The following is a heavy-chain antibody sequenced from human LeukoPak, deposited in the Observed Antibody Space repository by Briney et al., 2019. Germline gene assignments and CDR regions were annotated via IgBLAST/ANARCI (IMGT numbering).Heavy chain of an antibody. J-gene: IGHJ3*02. CDR1: VDSFSDYY. D-gene: IGHD5-12*01. V-gene: IGHV4-34*10. Sequence: SETLSLTCAVYVDSFSDYYWTWIRQPPGKGLEWIGEIYHGGSTNCNPSFRSRITMSVDKSKNQFSLKLSSVTAADTAIYYCARDPNIVATITLRAFDMWGQGTMVTVSS. CDR2: IYHGGST. CDR3: ARDPNIVATITLRAFDM.